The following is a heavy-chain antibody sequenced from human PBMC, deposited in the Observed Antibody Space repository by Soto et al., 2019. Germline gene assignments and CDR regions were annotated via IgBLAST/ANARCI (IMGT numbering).Heavy chain of an antibody. V-gene: IGHV3-21*01. D-gene: IGHD6-6*01. CDR2: ISSSSSYI. Sequence: EVQLVESGGGLGKPGGSLRLSCAASGFTFSSYSMNWVRQAPGKGLEWVSSISSSSSYIYYADSVKGRFTISRDNAKNSLYLQMNSLSAEDTAFYYCARKGGGYSSSWTNYYYYGMDVWGQGTTVTVSS. J-gene: IGHJ6*02. CDR1: GFTFSSYS. CDR3: ARKGGGYSSSWTNYYYYGMDV.